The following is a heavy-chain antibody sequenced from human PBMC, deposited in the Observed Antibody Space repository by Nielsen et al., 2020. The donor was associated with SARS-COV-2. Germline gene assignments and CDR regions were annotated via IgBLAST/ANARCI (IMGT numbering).Heavy chain of an antibody. D-gene: IGHD1-26*01. V-gene: IGHV7-4-1*02. CDR2: INTNTGNP. J-gene: IGHJ6*02. CDR1: GYTFTSYA. Sequence: ASVKVSCKASGYTFTSYAMNWVRQAPGQGLEWMGWINTNTGNPTYAQGFTGRFVFSLDTSVSTAYLQISSLKAEDTAVYYCARDGYRGATFELYGMDVWGQGTTVTVSS. CDR3: ARDGYRGATFELYGMDV.